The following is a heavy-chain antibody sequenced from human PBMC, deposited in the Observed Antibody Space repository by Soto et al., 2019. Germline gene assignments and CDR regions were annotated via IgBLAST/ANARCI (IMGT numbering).Heavy chain of an antibody. Sequence: HGESLKISCKGSGYSLAGYWITWVRQKPGKGLERMGRIDPSDSQTYYSPSFRGHVTISATKSITTVFLQWSSLRASDTAMYYCARQIYDSDTGPNFQYYFDSWGQGTPVTVSS. CDR2: IDPSDSQT. CDR3: ARQIYDSDTGPNFQYYFDS. CDR1: GYSLAGYW. D-gene: IGHD3-22*01. V-gene: IGHV5-10-1*01. J-gene: IGHJ4*02.